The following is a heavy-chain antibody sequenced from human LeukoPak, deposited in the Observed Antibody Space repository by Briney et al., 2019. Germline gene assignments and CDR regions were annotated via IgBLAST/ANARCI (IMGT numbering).Heavy chain of an antibody. J-gene: IGHJ6*03. Sequence: SETLSLTCAVYGGSFSGYYWSWIRQPPGKGLEWIGEINHSGSTNYNPSLKSRVTISVDTSKNQFSLKLSSVTAADTAVYYCARVGEAAYTSYYYYMDVWGNGTTVTVSS. CDR1: GGSFSGYY. CDR2: INHSGST. D-gene: IGHD3-16*01. V-gene: IGHV4-34*01. CDR3: ARVGEAAYTSYYYYMDV.